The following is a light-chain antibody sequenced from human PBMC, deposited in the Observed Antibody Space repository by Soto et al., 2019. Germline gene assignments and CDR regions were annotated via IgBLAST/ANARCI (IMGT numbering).Light chain of an antibody. J-gene: IGKJ2*01. CDR2: GAS. CDR3: QQYGPTSYT. Sequence: VLTQSPGTLSLSPGETATLSCRASHSVISNYLAWYQQKPGQAPRLLIYGASSRANGIPARFSGSGSGTDFSLTISRLEPEDFAVYYCQQYGPTSYTFGPGTKLEIK. CDR1: HSVISNY. V-gene: IGKV3-20*01.